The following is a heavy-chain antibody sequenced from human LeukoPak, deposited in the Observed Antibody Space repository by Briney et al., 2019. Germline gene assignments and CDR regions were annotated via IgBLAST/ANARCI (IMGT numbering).Heavy chain of an antibody. J-gene: IGHJ4*02. CDR1: GGSISSSSYY. Sequence: SQTLSLTCTVSGGSISSSSYYWGWVRQPPGKGLEWIGEINHSGSTNYNPSLKSRVTISVDTSKNQFSLKLSSVTAADTAVYYCAREQKELRGYYFDYWGQGTLVTVSS. CDR2: INHSGST. CDR3: AREQKELRGYYFDY. V-gene: IGHV4-39*07. D-gene: IGHD1-26*01.